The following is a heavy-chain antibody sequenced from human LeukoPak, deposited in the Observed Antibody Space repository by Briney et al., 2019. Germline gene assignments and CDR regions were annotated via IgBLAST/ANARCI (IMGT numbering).Heavy chain of an antibody. D-gene: IGHD3-10*01. Sequence: SETLPLTCTVCGGSISSSSYYWGWIRQPPGKGLEWIGSIYYSGSTYYNPSLKSRVTISVDTSKNQFSLKLSSVTAADTAVYYCARQLLLWFGEPRGGFDPWGQGTGLTVSS. V-gene: IGHV4-39*01. CDR2: IYYSGST. CDR1: GGSISSSSYY. CDR3: ARQLLLWFGEPRGGFDP. J-gene: IGHJ5*02.